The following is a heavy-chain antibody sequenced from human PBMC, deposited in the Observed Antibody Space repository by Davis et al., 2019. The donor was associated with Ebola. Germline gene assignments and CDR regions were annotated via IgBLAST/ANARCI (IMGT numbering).Heavy chain of an antibody. CDR3: ARDEDV. CDR1: GYTLTNYH. Sequence: ASVKVSCKASGYTLTNYHMHWVRQAPGQGLEWLGIINLNDATTSYAQKFQGRVTLTRDTSTSTVYMELSSLRSEDTAMYYCARDEDVWGQGTTVTVSS. J-gene: IGHJ6*02. V-gene: IGHV1-46*01. CDR2: INLNDATT.